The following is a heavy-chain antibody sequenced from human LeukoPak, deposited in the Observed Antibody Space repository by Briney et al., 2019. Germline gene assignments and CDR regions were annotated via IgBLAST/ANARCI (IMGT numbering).Heavy chain of an antibody. D-gene: IGHD2-15*01. J-gene: IGHJ4*02. CDR3: ARDHPICSGGSCYFDY. Sequence: GASVKVSCKASGGTFSSYAISWVRQAPGQGLEWMGGIIPIFGTANYAQKFQGRVTITADESTSTAYMELSSLRSEDTAVYYCARDHPICSGGSCYFDYWGQGTLVTVSS. CDR1: GGTFSSYA. V-gene: IGHV1-69*13. CDR2: IIPIFGTA.